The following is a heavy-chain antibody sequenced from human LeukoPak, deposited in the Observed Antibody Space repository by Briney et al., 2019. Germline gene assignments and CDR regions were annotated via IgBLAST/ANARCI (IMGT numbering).Heavy chain of an antibody. J-gene: IGHJ6*02. CDR3: ARDDGIAAYYYGMDV. CDR2: IYTSGST. V-gene: IGHV4-4*07. D-gene: IGHD1-14*01. Sequence: KPSETLSLTCTVSGGSISSYYWSWIRQPAGRGLEWIGRIYTSGSTNYNPSLKSRVTMSVDTSKNQFSLKLSSVTAADTAVYYCARDDGIAAYYYGMDVWGQGTTVTVSS. CDR1: GGSISSYY.